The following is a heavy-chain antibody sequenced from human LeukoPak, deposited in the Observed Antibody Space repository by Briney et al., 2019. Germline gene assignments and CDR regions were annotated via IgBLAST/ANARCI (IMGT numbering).Heavy chain of an antibody. CDR3: ARWSSGSRPYDAFDI. V-gene: IGHV4-61*01. CDR2: IYNGVNT. J-gene: IGHJ3*02. CDR1: GASVSSASY. Sequence: SETLSLTCTVSGASVSSASYWTWIRQPPGKGVEWIAHIYNGVNTNYNPSLKSRVTISVDTSKNQFSLKLSSVTAADTAVYYCARWSSGSRPYDAFDIWGQGTMVTVSS. D-gene: IGHD3-22*01.